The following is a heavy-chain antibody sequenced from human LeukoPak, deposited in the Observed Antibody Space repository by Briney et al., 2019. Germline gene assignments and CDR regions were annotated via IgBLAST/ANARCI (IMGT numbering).Heavy chain of an antibody. CDR1: GFTFSSYG. D-gene: IGHD3-16*01. V-gene: IGHV3-33*01. Sequence: PGTSLRLSCAASGFTFSSYGMHWVRQRPGKGLEWVTAMWSNESHKYYADSVKGRFTVSRDSAKSTLYLQIESLKVEDTAVYYCAREGLLTSPNNAFDVWGQGTMVTVSS. CDR3: AREGLLTSPNNAFDV. J-gene: IGHJ3*01. CDR2: MWSNESHK.